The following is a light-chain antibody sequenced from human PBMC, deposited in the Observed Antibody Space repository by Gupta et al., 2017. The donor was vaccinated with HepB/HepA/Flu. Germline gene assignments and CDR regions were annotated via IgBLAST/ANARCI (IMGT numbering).Light chain of an antibody. CDR1: SLRSYF. J-gene: IGLJ1*01. Sequence: SSELTQDPAASVVLGQTVRITCQGDSLRSYFGSWYQQKAGQAPVLVIYGKNNRPSGIPDRFSGSSLGNTASLIITGAQAEDEADYYCNSRDSSGNHYVFGTGTKVTVL. CDR2: GKN. V-gene: IGLV3-19*01. CDR3: NSRDSSGNHYV.